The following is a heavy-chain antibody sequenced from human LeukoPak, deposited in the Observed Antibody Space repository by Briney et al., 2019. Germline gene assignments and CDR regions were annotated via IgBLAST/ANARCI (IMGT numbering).Heavy chain of an antibody. Sequence: GESLKISCKGSGYSFTRNWIGWVRQMPGKGREWMGIIYPGDSDTRYSPSFQGQVTISADKSINTAYLQWSSLKASDTAMYYCARRVVNNRNWYFNLWGRGTLVTVSS. CDR2: IYPGDSDT. CDR3: ARRVVNNRNWYFNL. J-gene: IGHJ2*01. CDR1: GYSFTRNW. D-gene: IGHD4-23*01. V-gene: IGHV5-51*01.